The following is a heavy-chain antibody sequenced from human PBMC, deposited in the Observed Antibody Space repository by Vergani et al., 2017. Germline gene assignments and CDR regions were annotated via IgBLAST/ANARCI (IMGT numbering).Heavy chain of an antibody. Sequence: QVQLQESGPGLVKPSETLSLTCTVSGGSISSYYWGFIRQPPGKGLEWIGSISSSGSPYYNPTLKSRLAFSVDTSKNLFSLRLKSVTATDTGMYYCARPVGHSARDDGYHVWGQGTMVTVS. CDR2: ISSSGSP. CDR1: GGSISSYY. V-gene: IGHV4-59*04. D-gene: IGHD6-13*01. J-gene: IGHJ3*01. CDR3: ARPVGHSARDDGYHV.